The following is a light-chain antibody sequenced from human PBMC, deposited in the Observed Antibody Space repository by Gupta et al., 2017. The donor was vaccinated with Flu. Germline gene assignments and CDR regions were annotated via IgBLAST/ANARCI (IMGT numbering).Light chain of an antibody. J-gene: IGLJ3*02. Sequence: SYELTQPPSVSVSPGQTARITCSGDALPKQYAYWYQQKPGQAPVLVIYKDSERPSGIPERFSGSSSGTTVTLTISGVQAGDEADYYCQSADSSGTYQVFGGGTKLTAL. CDR1: ALPKQY. CDR3: QSADSSGTYQV. CDR2: KDS. V-gene: IGLV3-25*02.